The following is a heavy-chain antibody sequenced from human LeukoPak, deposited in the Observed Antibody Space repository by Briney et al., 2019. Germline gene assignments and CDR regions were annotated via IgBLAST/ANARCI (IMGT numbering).Heavy chain of an antibody. CDR3: ARDVILYSSSWCYFDY. V-gene: IGHV4-34*01. D-gene: IGHD6-13*01. CDR1: GGSFSGYY. J-gene: IGHJ4*02. CDR2: INHSGST. Sequence: SETLSLTCAVYGGSFSGYYWSWIRQPPGKGLEWIGEINHSGSTNYNPSLKSRVTISVDTPKNQFSLKLSSVTAADTAVYYCARDVILYSSSWCYFDYWGQGTLVTVSS.